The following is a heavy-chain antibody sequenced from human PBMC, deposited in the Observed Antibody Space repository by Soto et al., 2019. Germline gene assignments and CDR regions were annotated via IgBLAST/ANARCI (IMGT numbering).Heavy chain of an antibody. CDR1: GFTFSDHQ. CDR2: IRNKANDYST. J-gene: IGHJ5*02. Sequence: GGSLRLSCAASGFTFSDHQMDGVRQAPGKGLEWVARIRNKANDYSTEYAASVKGRFTISRDNSKNSLYLQMNSLKIEDTAVYFCVRDSGWRFDPWGQGTLVTVSS. CDR3: VRDSGWRFDP. V-gene: IGHV3-72*01.